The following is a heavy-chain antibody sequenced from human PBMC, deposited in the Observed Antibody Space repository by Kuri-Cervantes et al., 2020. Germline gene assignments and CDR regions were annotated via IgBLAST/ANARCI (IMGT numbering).Heavy chain of an antibody. V-gene: IGHV4-59*01. CDR2: IYYSGST. CDR3: ARGGCRHIDY. Sequence: LSCTVSGGSLSSYYWSWIRQPPGKGLEWIGYIYYSGSTNYNPSLKSRVTISVDTSKNQFSLKLSSVTAADTAVYSCARGGCRHIDYWGQGTLVTVSS. J-gene: IGHJ4*02. D-gene: IGHD3-16*01. CDR1: GGSLSSYY.